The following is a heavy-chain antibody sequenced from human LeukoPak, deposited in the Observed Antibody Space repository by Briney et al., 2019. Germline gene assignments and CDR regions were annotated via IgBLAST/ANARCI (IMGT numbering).Heavy chain of an antibody. Sequence: GESLKISCKGSGYSFTSYWIGWVRQMPGKGLEWMGIIYPGDSDTRYSPSFQGQVAISADKSISTAYLQWGSLKASDTAMYYCARHQAQNYDLTWGQGTLVTVSS. CDR1: GYSFTSYW. CDR3: ARHQAQNYDLT. V-gene: IGHV5-51*01. CDR2: IYPGDSDT. D-gene: IGHD3-16*01. J-gene: IGHJ5*02.